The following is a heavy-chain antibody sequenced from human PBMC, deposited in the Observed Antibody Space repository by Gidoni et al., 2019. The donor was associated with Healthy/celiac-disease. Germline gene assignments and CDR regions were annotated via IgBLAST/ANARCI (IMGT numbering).Heavy chain of an antibody. Sequence: QVQLVQSGAEVKKPGSSVKVSCKASGGTFSSYAIRWVRQAPGQGRGWMGGISPIFGTANYAQKFQGRVTITADESTSTAYMELSSLRSEDTAVYYCARHSGSYYGGWFDPWGQGTLVTVSS. V-gene: IGHV1-69*01. CDR3: ARHSGSYYGGWFDP. CDR1: GGTFSSYA. J-gene: IGHJ5*02. CDR2: ISPIFGTA. D-gene: IGHD1-26*01.